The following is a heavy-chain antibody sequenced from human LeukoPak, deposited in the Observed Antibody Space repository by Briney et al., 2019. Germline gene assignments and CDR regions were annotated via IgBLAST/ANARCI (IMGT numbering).Heavy chain of an antibody. CDR2: LSGCGLST. J-gene: IGHJ4*02. CDR1: DPNIATYV. Sequence: GESLRLACRAPDPNIATYVRTWFLTVTGGGMETVSGLSGCGLSTSYARSVKGRFNIYRDTSKNTFYLEMNSLGADDTALYYCAKDRISGQGGAARILDYWGQGILSPSRQ. D-gene: IGHD6-6*01. CDR3: AKDRISGQGGAARILDY. V-gene: IGHV3-23*01.